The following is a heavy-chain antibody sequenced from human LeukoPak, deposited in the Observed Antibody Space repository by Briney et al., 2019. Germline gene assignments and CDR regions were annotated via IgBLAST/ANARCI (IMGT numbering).Heavy chain of an antibody. CDR1: GGSTSNYY. CDR2: IYSGGST. Sequence: ETLSLTCTVSGGSTSNYYWCWIRQPAGKGLEWVSVIYSGGSTYYADSVKGRFTISRDNSKNTLYLQMNSLRAEDTAVYYCARGADYGDYTWFDPWGQGTLVTVSS. D-gene: IGHD4-17*01. CDR3: ARGADYGDYTWFDP. V-gene: IGHV3-66*01. J-gene: IGHJ5*02.